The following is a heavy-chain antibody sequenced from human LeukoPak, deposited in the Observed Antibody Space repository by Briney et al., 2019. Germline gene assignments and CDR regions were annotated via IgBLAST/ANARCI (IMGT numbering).Heavy chain of an antibody. J-gene: IGHJ4*02. V-gene: IGHV3-7*01. CDR3: ARDQPENYGDYYFDY. D-gene: IGHD4-17*01. CDR2: IKQDGSEK. CDR1: GFTFSSYW. Sequence: PGGSLRLSCAASGFTFSSYWMSWVRQAPGKGLEWVANIKQDGSEKYYVDSVKGRFTISRDNAKNSLYLQMNSLRAEDTAVYYCARDQPENYGDYYFDYWGQGTLVTVSS.